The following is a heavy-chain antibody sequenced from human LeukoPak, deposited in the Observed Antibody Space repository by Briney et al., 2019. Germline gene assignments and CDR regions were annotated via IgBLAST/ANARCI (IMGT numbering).Heavy chain of an antibody. CDR3: ARVVSDLRYFDWFLDAFDI. D-gene: IGHD3-9*01. V-gene: IGHV3-11*06. CDR2: ISSSSSYT. CDR1: GFTFSDYY. Sequence: PGGSLRLSCAASGFTFSDYYMSWIRQAPGEGLEWVSYISSSSSYTNYADSVKGRFTISRDNAKNSLYLQMNSLRAEDTAVYYCARVVSDLRYFDWFLDAFDIWGQGTMVTVSS. J-gene: IGHJ3*02.